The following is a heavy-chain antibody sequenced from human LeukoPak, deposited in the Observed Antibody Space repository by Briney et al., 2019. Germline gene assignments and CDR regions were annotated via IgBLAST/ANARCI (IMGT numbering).Heavy chain of an antibody. J-gene: IGHJ4*02. D-gene: IGHD5-18*01. CDR3: AKGIRRLTWIQLWGFDY. V-gene: IGHV3-21*04. Sequence: PGGSLRLSCAASGFTFSSYSMNWVRQAPGKGLEWVSSISSSSSYIYYADSVKGRFTISRDNAKNSLYLQMNSLRAEDTAVYYCAKGIRRLTWIQLWGFDYWGQGTLVTVSS. CDR1: GFTFSSYS. CDR2: ISSSSSYI.